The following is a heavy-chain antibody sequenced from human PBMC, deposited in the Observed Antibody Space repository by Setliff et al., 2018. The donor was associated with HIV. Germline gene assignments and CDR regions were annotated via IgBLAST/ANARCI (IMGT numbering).Heavy chain of an antibody. Sequence: ETLSLTCTVSGPSINIHYWSWIRQSPGKGFEWIGYIYSTGSTNYNPSHQSRVTISMVGSRNQFSLKVTSVTAADTAVYYCAKGAGFYGDYTFDHWGQGRQVTVSS. CDR1: GPSINIHY. D-gene: IGHD4-17*01. CDR3: AKGAGFYGDYTFDH. CDR2: IYSTGST. J-gene: IGHJ4*02. V-gene: IGHV4-59*11.